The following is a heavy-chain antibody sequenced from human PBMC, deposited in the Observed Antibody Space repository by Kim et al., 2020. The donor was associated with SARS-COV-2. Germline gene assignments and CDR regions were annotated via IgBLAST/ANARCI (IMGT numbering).Heavy chain of an antibody. V-gene: IGHV3-30*04. Sequence: GGSLRLSCAASGFTFSSYAMHWVRQAPGKGLEWVAVISYDGSNKYYADSVKGRFTISRDNSKNTLYLQMNSLRAEDTAVYYCARGWLRFTGKYGMDVWGQGTTVTVSS. D-gene: IGHD5-12*01. J-gene: IGHJ6*02. CDR1: GFTFSSYA. CDR2: ISYDGSNK. CDR3: ARGWLRFTGKYGMDV.